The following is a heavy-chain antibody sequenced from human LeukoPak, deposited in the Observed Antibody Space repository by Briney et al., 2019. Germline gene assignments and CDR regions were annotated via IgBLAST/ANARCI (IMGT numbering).Heavy chain of an antibody. CDR3: ARHRYSSTWAHPYYFDY. CDR1: GGSIGTYY. CDR2: IYVTGST. V-gene: IGHV4-59*08. J-gene: IGHJ4*02. D-gene: IGHD6-13*01. Sequence: PSETLSLTCIVSGGSIGTYYWSWIRQSPGKGLEWIGYIYVTGSTRYNPYLQSRVTISVDTSRNQFFLKMSSVTAADTAVYYCARHRYSSTWAHPYYFDYWGQGTLVTVSS.